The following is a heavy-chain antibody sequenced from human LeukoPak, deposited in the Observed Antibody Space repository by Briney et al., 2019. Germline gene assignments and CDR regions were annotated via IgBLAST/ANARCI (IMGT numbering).Heavy chain of an antibody. CDR3: ARAVAGTVFDY. V-gene: IGHV4-34*01. J-gene: IGHJ4*02. D-gene: IGHD6-19*01. CDR2: INHSGST. Sequence: SETLSLTCAVYGGSFSGYYWSWIRQPPGEGLEWIGEINHSGSTNYNPSLTSRVTISVDTSKNQFSLKLSSVTAADTAVYYCARAVAGTVFDYWGQGTLVTVSS. CDR1: GGSFSGYY.